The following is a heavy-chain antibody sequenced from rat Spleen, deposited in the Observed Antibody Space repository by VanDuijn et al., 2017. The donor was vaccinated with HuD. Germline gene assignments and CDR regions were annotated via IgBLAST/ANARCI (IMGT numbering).Heavy chain of an antibody. V-gene: IGHV2-47*01. D-gene: IGHD1-12*02. CDR3: AREDYDGTYFYWYFDF. CDR2: IWHNGGT. CDR1: GLSLTSNS. J-gene: IGHJ1*01. Sequence: QVQLKESGPGLVQPSQTLSLTCTVSGLSLTSNSVSWIRQPPGKGLEWMGVIWHNGGTDYNSAIKSRLSISRDTSKSQVFLKMNSLQTEDTAMYFCAREDYDGTYFYWYFDFWGPGTMVTVSS.